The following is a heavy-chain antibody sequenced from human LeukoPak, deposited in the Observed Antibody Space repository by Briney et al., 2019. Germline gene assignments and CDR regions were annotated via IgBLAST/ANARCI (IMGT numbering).Heavy chain of an antibody. D-gene: IGHD3-3*01. Sequence: ASVKVSCKASGYTFTSYGISWVRQAPGQGLEWMGWISAYNGNTNYAQKLQGRVTMTTDTSTSTAYMELRSLRSDDTAVYYCAKLRITIFGEPYGMDVWGQGTTVTVSS. CDR2: ISAYNGNT. CDR3: AKLRITIFGEPYGMDV. V-gene: IGHV1-18*01. J-gene: IGHJ6*02. CDR1: GYTFTSYG.